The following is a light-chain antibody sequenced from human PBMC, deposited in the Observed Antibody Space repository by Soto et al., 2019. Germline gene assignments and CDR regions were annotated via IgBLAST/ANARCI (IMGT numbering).Light chain of an antibody. Sequence: QSVLTQPPSVFAAPGQKITISCSGSSSSIGRNYVSWYQQFPGTAPKLLIYDNNKRPSGIPDRFSGSRSGTSATLGIAGLQTGDEADYHCATWDSSLNAYVFGAGTKLTVL. CDR1: SSSIGRNY. J-gene: IGLJ1*01. CDR2: DNN. V-gene: IGLV1-51*01. CDR3: ATWDSSLNAYV.